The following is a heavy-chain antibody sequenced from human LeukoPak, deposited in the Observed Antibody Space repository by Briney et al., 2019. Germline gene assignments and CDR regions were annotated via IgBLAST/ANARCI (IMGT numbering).Heavy chain of an antibody. D-gene: IGHD1-26*01. V-gene: IGHV4-31*03. CDR3: ARVVGATTMDY. CDR2: IFYTGRV. CDR1: GGSISSGVYY. Sequence: SETLSLTCTVSGGSISSGVYYWSWIRQHPGKGLEWMGYIFYTGRVSYNPSLKSRITISVDSTRNHFSLEVSSVTAADTAVYYCARVVGATTMDYWGQGTLVTVSS. J-gene: IGHJ4*02.